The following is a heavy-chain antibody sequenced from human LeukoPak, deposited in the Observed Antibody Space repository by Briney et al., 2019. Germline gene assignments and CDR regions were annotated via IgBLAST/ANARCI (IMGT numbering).Heavy chain of an antibody. J-gene: IGHJ5*02. D-gene: IGHD2-2*01. CDR3: ARDLLGYCSSTSCYS. CDR2: ISYDGSNK. Sequence: GRSLRLSCAASGFTFSSYGMHWVRQAPGKGLEWVAVISYDGSNKYYADSVKGRFTISRDNAKNSLYLQMNSLRAEDTAVYYCARDLLGYCSSTSCYSWGQGTLVTVSS. V-gene: IGHV3-30*03. CDR1: GFTFSSYG.